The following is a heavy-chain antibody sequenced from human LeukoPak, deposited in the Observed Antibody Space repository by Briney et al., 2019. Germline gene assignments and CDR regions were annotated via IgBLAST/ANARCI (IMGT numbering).Heavy chain of an antibody. CDR2: ISGRGGST. CDR1: GFTFSNYA. D-gene: IGHD3-10*01. J-gene: IGHJ4*02. CDR3: AKDPMIRGLTYDC. Sequence: GESLRLSSAASGFTFSNYAMTWVRQAPGKGLEWVSAISGRGGSTYYADSVKGRFTISRDNSKNMLYLQMNSLRAEDTAIYYCAKDPMIRGLTYDCWGQGTLVTVSS. V-gene: IGHV3-23*01.